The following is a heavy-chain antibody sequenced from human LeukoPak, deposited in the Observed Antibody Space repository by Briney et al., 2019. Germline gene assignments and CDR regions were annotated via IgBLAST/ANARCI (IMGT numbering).Heavy chain of an antibody. J-gene: IGHJ6*02. CDR2: ISSNSSYI. CDR3: ASFCANCYYGMDV. D-gene: IGHD4/OR15-4a*01. CDR1: GFTFSSYS. Sequence: GGSLRLSCAASGFTFSSYSMNWVRQAPGKGLEWVSSISSNSSYIYYVDSVKGRFTISRDNAKNSLYLQMNSLRAEDTAVYYCASFCANCYYGMDVWGQGATVTVSS. V-gene: IGHV3-21*06.